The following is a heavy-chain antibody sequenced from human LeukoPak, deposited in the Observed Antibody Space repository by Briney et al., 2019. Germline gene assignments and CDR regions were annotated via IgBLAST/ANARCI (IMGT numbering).Heavy chain of an antibody. Sequence: GASVKVSCKASGYTFTSYGISWVRQAPGQGLEWMGWISAYNGNTNYAQKLQGRVTMTTDTSTSTAYMELRSLRSDDTAVYYCATTRDPYSNSAFDYWGQGTLVTVSS. CDR1: GYTFTSYG. CDR3: ATTRDPYSNSAFDY. D-gene: IGHD4-11*01. J-gene: IGHJ4*02. V-gene: IGHV1-18*01. CDR2: ISAYNGNT.